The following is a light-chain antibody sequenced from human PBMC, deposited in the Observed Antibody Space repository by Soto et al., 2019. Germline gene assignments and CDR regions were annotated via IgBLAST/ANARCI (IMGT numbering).Light chain of an antibody. Sequence: DTQMTQSPSTVSASVGDRITITCRASQNIQRWLAWYQQKPGKAPKLLIYKASSLERGVPSRFSAGGSETEFTLTISRLQPDDFATYFCHSRAFGQGTLLEIK. J-gene: IGKJ5*01. CDR1: QNIQRW. CDR2: KAS. V-gene: IGKV1-5*03. CDR3: HSRA.